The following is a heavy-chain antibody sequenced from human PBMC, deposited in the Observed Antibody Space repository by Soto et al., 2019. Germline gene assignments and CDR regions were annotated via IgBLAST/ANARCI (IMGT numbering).Heavy chain of an antibody. Sequence: SETLSLTCTVSGCSISSNSHYWGWIRQPPGKGLEWIGSIYYSGNTYYNPSLKSRVTISVDTSKNQFSLKLSSVTAGDRGVYYWAREPLTWGQGTLVTVSS. V-gene: IGHV4-39*07. CDR2: IYYSGNT. J-gene: IGHJ4*02. CDR3: AREPLT. CDR1: GCSISSNSHY.